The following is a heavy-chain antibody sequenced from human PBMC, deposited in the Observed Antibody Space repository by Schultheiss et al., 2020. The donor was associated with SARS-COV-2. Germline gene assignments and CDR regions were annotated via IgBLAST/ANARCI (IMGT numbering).Heavy chain of an antibody. Sequence: SETLSLTCTVSGGSISSYYWSWIRQPPGKRPEWIGEINHSGSTNYNPSLKSRVTISVDTSKNQFSLKLSSVTAADTAVYYCARGVRSMDVWGQGTTVTVSS. CDR3: ARGVRSMDV. V-gene: IGHV4-34*09. D-gene: IGHD4/OR15-4a*01. CDR1: GGSISSYY. J-gene: IGHJ6*02. CDR2: INHSGST.